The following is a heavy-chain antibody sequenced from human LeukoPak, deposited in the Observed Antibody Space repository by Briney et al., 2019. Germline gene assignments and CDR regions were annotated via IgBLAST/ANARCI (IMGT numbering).Heavy chain of an antibody. CDR2: INHSGST. D-gene: IGHD3-16*01. V-gene: IGHV4-34*01. CDR1: GGSFSGYY. CDR3: AKAGGANAFDI. Sequence: PSETLSLTCAVYGGSFSGYYWSWIRQPPGKGLEWIGEINHSGSTNYNPSLKSRVTISVDTSKNQFSLKLSSVTAADTAVYYCAKAGGANAFDIWGQGTMATVSS. J-gene: IGHJ3*02.